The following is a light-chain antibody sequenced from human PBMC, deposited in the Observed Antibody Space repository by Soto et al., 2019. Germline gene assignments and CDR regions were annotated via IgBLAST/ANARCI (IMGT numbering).Light chain of an antibody. CDR1: ESLVHSEGIAY. Sequence: DVVMTQSPLSLPVTISQPASISCRSNESLVHSEGIAYFSWFQQRPGRSPRRLIYKVSKGDSGVPARFSGSGSGTDFALKISRVEAEDVGVYYCMQGTHWPITFGQGTRLEIK. V-gene: IGKV2-30*02. J-gene: IGKJ5*01. CDR2: KVS. CDR3: MQGTHWPIT.